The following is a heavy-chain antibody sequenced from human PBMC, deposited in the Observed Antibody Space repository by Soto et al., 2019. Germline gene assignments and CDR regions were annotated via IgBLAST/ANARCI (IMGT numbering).Heavy chain of an antibody. Sequence: EVQLLESGGGLVQPGGSLRLSCAVSGFPVNYYDLSWVRQPPGKGLEWVSGMSGVDDSKSYADSVQGRLTISRDNATNILFLHMNHLRAADTATSCCARRSSQGRTAHGTYFDYLGQGTLVTVSS. CDR2: MSGVDDSK. V-gene: IGHV3-23*01. J-gene: IGHJ4*02. CDR3: ARRSSQGRTAHGTYFDY. D-gene: IGHD2-21*02. CDR1: GFPVNYYD.